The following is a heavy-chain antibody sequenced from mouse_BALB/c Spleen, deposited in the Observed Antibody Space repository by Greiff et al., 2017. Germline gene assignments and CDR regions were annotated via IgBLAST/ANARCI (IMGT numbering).Heavy chain of an antibody. Sequence: VQLQQSGAELVRPGALVKLSCKASGFNIKDYYMHWVKQRPEQGLEWIGWIDPENGNTIYDPKFQGKASITADTSSNKAYLQLSSLTSEDTAVYYCAREFYGYVWYFDVWGAGTTVTVSS. CDR2: IDPENGNT. V-gene: IGHV14-1*02. CDR3: AREFYGYVWYFDV. D-gene: IGHD2-2*01. J-gene: IGHJ1*01. CDR1: GFNIKDYY.